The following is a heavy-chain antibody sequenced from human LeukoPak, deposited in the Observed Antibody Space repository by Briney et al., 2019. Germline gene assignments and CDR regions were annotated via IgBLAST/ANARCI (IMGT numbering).Heavy chain of an antibody. V-gene: IGHV3-48*01. D-gene: IGHD6-13*01. Sequence: QTGGSLRLSCAASGFTFNIYSMNWVRQAPGKGLEWVSYISSSDAIYYADSVKGRFTISRGTAKNSLYLQMNSLRAEDTAVYYCARDGYFWSSSWYPPNYWGQGTLVTVSS. CDR2: ISSSDAI. CDR1: GFTFNIYS. J-gene: IGHJ4*02. CDR3: ARDGYFWSSSWYPPNY.